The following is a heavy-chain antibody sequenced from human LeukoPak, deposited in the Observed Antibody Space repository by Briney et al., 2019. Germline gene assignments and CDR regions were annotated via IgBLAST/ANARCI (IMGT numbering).Heavy chain of an antibody. CDR1: GYTFTGYY. CDR2: INPNSGGT. D-gene: IGHD4-11*01. Sequence: ASVKVSCKASGYTFTGYYMHWVRRAPGQGLEWMGRINPNSGGTNYAQKFQGRVTMTRDTSISTAYMELSRLRSDDTAVYYCARDDYSNYYYYYGMDVWGQGTTVTVSS. CDR3: ARDDYSNYYYYYGMDV. V-gene: IGHV1-2*06. J-gene: IGHJ6*02.